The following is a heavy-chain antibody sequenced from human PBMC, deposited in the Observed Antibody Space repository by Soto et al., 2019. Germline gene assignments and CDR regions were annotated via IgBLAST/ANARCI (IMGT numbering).Heavy chain of an antibody. Sequence: QVQLVQSGAEVKKPGASVKVSCKASGYTFTSYDINWVLQATGQGLEWMGWMNPKSGNTDYAPKFQGRVTITRNTSRTTAYRELSSLRSELPAVYYCEREKVRHVDYWGQGALVTVSS. CDR3: EREKVRHVDY. D-gene: IGHD3-3*01. CDR2: MNPKSGNT. CDR1: GYTFTSYD. V-gene: IGHV1-8*01. J-gene: IGHJ4*02.